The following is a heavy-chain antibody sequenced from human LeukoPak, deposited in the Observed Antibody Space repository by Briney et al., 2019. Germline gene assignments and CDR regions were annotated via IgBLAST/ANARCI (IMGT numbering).Heavy chain of an antibody. Sequence: PGGSLRLSCTASGFTFSTYNMNWVRQAPGKGLEWVSSISTSSNYIYYADSVKGRFTISRDNAKNSLYLQMNSLRAEDTALYYCARMVGARYYFDYWGQGTLVTVSS. CDR2: ISTSSNYI. CDR3: ARMVGARYYFDY. CDR1: GFTFSTYN. D-gene: IGHD1-26*01. J-gene: IGHJ4*02. V-gene: IGHV3-21*04.